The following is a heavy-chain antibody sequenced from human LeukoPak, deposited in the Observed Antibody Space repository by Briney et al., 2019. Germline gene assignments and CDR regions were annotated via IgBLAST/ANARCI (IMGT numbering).Heavy chain of an antibody. Sequence: GGSLRLSCAASGFTFSSYGMHWVRQAPGKGLEWVAFIRYDGSNKYYADSVKGRFTISRGNSKNTLYLQMNSLRAEDTAVYYCAKGVPGVVPAAILSYWGQGTLVTVSS. CDR1: GFTFSSYG. CDR3: AKGVPGVVPAAILSY. D-gene: IGHD2-2*02. CDR2: IRYDGSNK. J-gene: IGHJ4*02. V-gene: IGHV3-30*02.